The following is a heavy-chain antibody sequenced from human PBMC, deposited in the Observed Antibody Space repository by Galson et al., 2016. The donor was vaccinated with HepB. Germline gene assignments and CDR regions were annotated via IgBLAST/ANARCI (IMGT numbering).Heavy chain of an antibody. D-gene: IGHD2-15*01. V-gene: IGHV3-21*05. CDR1: GFTFGRYG. CDR3: AREDGRGYCTGGSCLLKDGFDI. Sequence: SLRLSCAASGFTFGRYGMNWVRQAPGKGLEWLSYISSTSSYIYYADSVKGRLTISRDNAKNSLYLQMNSLRADDTAVYYCAREDGRGYCTGGSCLLKDGFDIWGQGTLVTVSA. J-gene: IGHJ3*02. CDR2: ISSTSSYI.